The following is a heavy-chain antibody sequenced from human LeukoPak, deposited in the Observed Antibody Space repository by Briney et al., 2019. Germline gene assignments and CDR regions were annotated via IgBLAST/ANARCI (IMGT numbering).Heavy chain of an antibody. CDR2: IYYSGST. Sequence: SETLSLTCTVSGGSISSGGYYWSWIRQHPGKGREWIGYIYYSGSTYYNPSLKSRVTISVDTSKNQFSLKLSSVTAADTAVYYCARTSLQYVDFDYWGQGTLFTVSS. CDR1: GGSISSGGYY. CDR3: ARTSLQYVDFDY. J-gene: IGHJ4*02. D-gene: IGHD4-11*01. V-gene: IGHV4-31*03.